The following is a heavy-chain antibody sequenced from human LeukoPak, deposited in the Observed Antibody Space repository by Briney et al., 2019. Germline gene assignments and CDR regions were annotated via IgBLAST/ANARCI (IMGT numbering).Heavy chain of an antibody. CDR2: ISYDGSNK. V-gene: IGHV3-30*03. CDR3: ARGSQWLDSWFDC. J-gene: IGHJ4*02. Sequence: PGGSLRLSCAASGFTFSSYGMHWVRQAPGKGLEWVAVISYDGSNKYYADSEKGRITISRDNSKNMLYLEMSSLRAEDTAVYYCARGSQWLDSWFDCWGQGTLVTVSS. D-gene: IGHD6-19*01. CDR1: GFTFSSYG.